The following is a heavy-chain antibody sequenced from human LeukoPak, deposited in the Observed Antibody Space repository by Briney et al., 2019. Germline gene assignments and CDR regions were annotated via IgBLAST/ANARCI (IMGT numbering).Heavy chain of an antibody. CDR1: GFTFTSYN. CDR2: ITSSSSYI. CDR3: ARSLSGYCSSTSCYAQDAFDI. D-gene: IGHD2-2*01. V-gene: IGHV3-21*01. Sequence: PGGSLRLSCAASGFTFTSYNMNWVRQAPGKGLEWVSSITSSSSYIYYADSVKGRFTISRDNSKNTLYLQMNSLRAEDTAVYYCARSLSGYCSSTSCYAQDAFDIWGQGTMVTVSS. J-gene: IGHJ3*02.